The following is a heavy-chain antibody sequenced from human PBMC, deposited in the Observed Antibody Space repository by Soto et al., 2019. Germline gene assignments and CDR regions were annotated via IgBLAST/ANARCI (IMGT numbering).Heavy chain of an antibody. V-gene: IGHV3-74*01. CDR3: VRSREGYKVVGDN. J-gene: IGHJ4*02. CDR2: INADGSST. CDR1: GFTFSSYW. D-gene: IGHD1-26*01. Sequence: EVQLVESGGGLVQPGWSLRVSCSASGFTFSSYWMHWVRQAPGEGLAWVSRINADGSSTTYADSVKGRFTISRDNAKNTLSLPMNSLRAEDSALYYCVRSREGYKVVGDNWGQGALVTFSS.